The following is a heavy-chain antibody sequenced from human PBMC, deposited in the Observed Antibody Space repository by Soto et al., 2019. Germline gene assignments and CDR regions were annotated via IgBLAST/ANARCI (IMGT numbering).Heavy chain of an antibody. CDR3: ARVIGNAAAGFWWFDH. V-gene: IGHV1-69*01. CDR2: IIPIFGTA. J-gene: IGHJ5*02. D-gene: IGHD6-13*01. CDR1: GGTFSSYD. Sequence: QVQLVQSGAEVKKPGSSVKVSCKASGGTFSSYDISWVRQAPGQGLEWMGGIIPIFGTANYAQKFQGRVTITADEATRTADMELSRLRSEATAVYYCARVIGNAAAGFWWFDHCGQGPLVTVSS.